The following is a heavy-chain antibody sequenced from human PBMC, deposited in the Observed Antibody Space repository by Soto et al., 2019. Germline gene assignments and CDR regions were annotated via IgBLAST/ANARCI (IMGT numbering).Heavy chain of an antibody. CDR1: GGSFSGYY. Sequence: SETLSLTCAVYGGSFSGYYWSWIRQPPGKGLEWIGEINHSGSTNYNPSLKSRVTISVDTSKNQFSLKLSSVTAADTAVYYRAGVPGIRDYWGQGTLVTVSS. J-gene: IGHJ4*02. D-gene: IGHD5-18*01. CDR3: AGVPGIRDY. V-gene: IGHV4-34*01. CDR2: INHSGST.